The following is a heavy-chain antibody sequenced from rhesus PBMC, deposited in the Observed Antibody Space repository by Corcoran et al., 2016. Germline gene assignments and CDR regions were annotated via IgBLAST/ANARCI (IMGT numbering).Heavy chain of an antibody. CDR2: IYGCGGSN. D-gene: IGHD3-3*01. CDR1: GCSITDSYY. J-gene: IGHJ2*01. Sequence: QVQLQESGPGLVKPSETLSLTCAVSGCSITDSYYWSWIRQPPGKGLEWIGYIYGCGGSNYNNPSHKSRDTITTETAKNQFSLKLSSVTAADTAVYYCARRGVLQYLDWDWYFDLWGPGTPITISS. CDR3: ARRGVLQYLDWDWYFDL. V-gene: IGHV4-106*01.